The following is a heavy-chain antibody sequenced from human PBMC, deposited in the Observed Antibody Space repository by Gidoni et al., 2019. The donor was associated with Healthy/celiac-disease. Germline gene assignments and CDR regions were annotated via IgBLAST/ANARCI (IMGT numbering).Heavy chain of an antibody. Sequence: QVQLQESGPGLVKPSQTLSLTCTVSGGSISSAGYYWTWIRQHPGKGLEWNGYIYYSGSTYYNPSLKSRLTISLDTSKNRFSLKLSSVTAADTALYYCARSVYGAQAFDIWGQGTMVTVSS. V-gene: IGHV4-31*03. CDR3: ARSVYGAQAFDI. J-gene: IGHJ3*02. CDR2: IYYSGST. D-gene: IGHD3-10*01. CDR1: GGSISSAGYY.